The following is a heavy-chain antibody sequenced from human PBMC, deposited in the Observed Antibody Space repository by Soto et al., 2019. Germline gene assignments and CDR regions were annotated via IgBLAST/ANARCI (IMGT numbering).Heavy chain of an antibody. Sequence: PSETLSLTCTVSGGSITSGGYYWSWIRQHPGKGPEWIGYIYDSGNTYYNPSLKSRIAISIDTSKNQFSLKLNSLTAADSAVYYCAIIPSPGTAFDYWGQGTLVTGSS. D-gene: IGHD5-18*01. V-gene: IGHV4-31*03. CDR1: GGSITSGGYY. CDR2: IYDSGNT. J-gene: IGHJ4*02. CDR3: AIIPSPGTAFDY.